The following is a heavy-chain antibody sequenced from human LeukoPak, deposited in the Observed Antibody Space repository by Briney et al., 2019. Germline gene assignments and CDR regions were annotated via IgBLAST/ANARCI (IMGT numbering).Heavy chain of an antibody. J-gene: IGHJ1*01. Sequence: PGGSLRLSCAASGFTFSSYAMHWVRQAPGKGLEWVAVISYDGSNKYYADSVKGRFTISRDNSKNTLNLQMKSLRAEDTAVYYWGKEIYGDPTGGRFQHWGEGTLVTVSS. CDR3: GKEIYGDPTGGRFQH. V-gene: IGHV3-30*04. CDR2: ISYDGSNK. D-gene: IGHD4/OR15-4a*01. CDR1: GFTFSSYA.